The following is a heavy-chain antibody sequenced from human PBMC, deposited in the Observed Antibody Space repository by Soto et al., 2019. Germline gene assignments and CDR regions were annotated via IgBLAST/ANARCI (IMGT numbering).Heavy chain of an antibody. V-gene: IGHV1-69*06. D-gene: IGHD5-18*01. CDR2: IIPIFGTA. CDR3: ARDGRGYSYGHGEYYYYGMDV. J-gene: IGHJ6*02. Sequence: GASVKVSCKASGGTFSSYAISWVRQAPGQGLEWMGGIIPIFGTANYAQKFQGRVTITADKSTSTAYMELSSLRSEDTAVYYCARDGRGYSYGHGEYYYYGMDVWGQGTTVTVS. CDR1: GGTFSSYA.